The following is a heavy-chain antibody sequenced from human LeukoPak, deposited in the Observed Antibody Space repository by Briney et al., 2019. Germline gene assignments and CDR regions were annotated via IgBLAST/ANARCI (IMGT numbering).Heavy chain of an antibody. D-gene: IGHD3-10*01. J-gene: IGHJ4*02. V-gene: IGHV1-69*11. CDR3: GGESFCRRAGITMVRGVITF. Sequence: SVKVSCTPSGGTLSNYAISWVRQAPGQGLEWMGRIIPILDTPNYAQKFQGRVTIITDESTSTAYMALITLRSEEPAVYYCGGESFCRRAGITMVRGVITFWGRGTLVPV. CDR2: IIPILDTP. CDR1: GGTLSNYA.